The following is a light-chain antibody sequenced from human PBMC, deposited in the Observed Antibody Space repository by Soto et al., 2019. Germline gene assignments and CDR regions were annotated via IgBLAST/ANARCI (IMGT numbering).Light chain of an antibody. J-gene: IGKJ1*01. CDR2: FAS. CDR3: QQDYNFPRT. Sequence: DIQMTQSPCSLSASVGDRVTITCRASETIDTYLNWYQQKPGKAPRLLIYFASSLQSAVPVRFSGNGSWTEFTLTISSLQREDFATYFCQQDYNFPRTFGLGTKLEIK. V-gene: IGKV1-39*01. CDR1: ETIDTY.